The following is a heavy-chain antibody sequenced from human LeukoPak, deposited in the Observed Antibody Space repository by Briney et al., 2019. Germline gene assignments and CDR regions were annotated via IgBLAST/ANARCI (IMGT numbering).Heavy chain of an antibody. CDR3: AALYYYDSSGYLYYFDY. CDR2: IYDSGSS. CDR1: GGSISSYY. V-gene: IGHV4-59*12. Sequence: SETLSLTCTVSGGSISSYYWSWIRQPPGKGLEWIGYIYDSGSSHYNPSLGSRVTISVDTSKNQFSLKLSSVTAADTAVYYCAALYYYDSSGYLYYFDYWGQGTLVTVSS. D-gene: IGHD3-22*01. J-gene: IGHJ4*02.